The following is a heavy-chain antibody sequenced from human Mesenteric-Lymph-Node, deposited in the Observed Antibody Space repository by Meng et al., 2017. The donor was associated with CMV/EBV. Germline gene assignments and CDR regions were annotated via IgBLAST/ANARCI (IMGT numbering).Heavy chain of an antibody. D-gene: IGHD2-21*01. J-gene: IGHJ5*02. CDR3: ARDPGCDDPTCYGIGWDL. CDR1: GYTFTSYY. CDR2: INPSGGST. V-gene: IGHV1-46*01. Sequence: ASVKVSCKASGYTFTSYYMHWVRQAPGQGLEWMGIINPSGGSTSYAQKFQGRVTMTRDTSTSTVYMELSSLRSEDTAVYYCARDPGCDDPTCYGIGWDLWGQGTLVTVSS.